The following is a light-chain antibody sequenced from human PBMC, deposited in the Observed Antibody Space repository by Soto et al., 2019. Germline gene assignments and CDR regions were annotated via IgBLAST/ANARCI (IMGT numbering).Light chain of an antibody. J-gene: IGLJ1*01. V-gene: IGLV2-14*01. CDR2: DVN. Sequence: QSVLTQPASVSGSPGQSIAISCTGTSSDVGGYNCVSWYQQHPGKAPKLMIYDVNNRPSGVSNRFSGSKSGNTASLTISGLQAEDEADYYCSSYTSSSTYVFRTGTKVTVL. CDR3: SSYTSSSTYV. CDR1: SSDVGGYNC.